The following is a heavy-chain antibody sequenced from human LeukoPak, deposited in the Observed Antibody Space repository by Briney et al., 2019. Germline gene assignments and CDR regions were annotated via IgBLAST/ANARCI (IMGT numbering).Heavy chain of an antibody. CDR2: INSDGSSI. D-gene: IGHD3-10*01. CDR1: GFTFSSYW. V-gene: IGHV3-74*01. Sequence: PGGSLRLSCAASGFTFSSYWMRWVRQAPGKGLVWVSRINSDGSSISYADSVKGRFTISRDNAKNTLYLQMNSLRAEDTAVYYCARVTRRGVIIIRGYYFDYWGQGTLVTVSS. CDR3: ARVTRRGVIIIRGYYFDY. J-gene: IGHJ4*02.